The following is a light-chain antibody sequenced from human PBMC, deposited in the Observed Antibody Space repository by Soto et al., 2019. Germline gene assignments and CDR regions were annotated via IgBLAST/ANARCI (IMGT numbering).Light chain of an antibody. CDR2: DVS. CDR1: QDIRAA. V-gene: IGKV1-13*02. Sequence: AIQVTQSPSSLSASVGDRVTITCRASQDIRAALAWYQQKPGKAPKLLIYDVSTLESGVPSRFSGSGSGTESTLTISSLQPEDFGTYYCQQFNSYPITFGHGTRLEIK. J-gene: IGKJ5*01. CDR3: QQFNSYPIT.